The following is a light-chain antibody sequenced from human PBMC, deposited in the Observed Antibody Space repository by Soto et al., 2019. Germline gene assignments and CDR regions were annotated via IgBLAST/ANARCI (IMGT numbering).Light chain of an antibody. Sequence: IQMTQSPSSVSASVGDSSTITCLASQGVSDWVAWYQQKPGEAPKLLIYDASSLESGVPSRFSGSGSGTEFTLTISGLQPDDFATYYCQQSYSTLWTVGQGTKVEIK. CDR2: DAS. CDR3: QQSYSTLWT. J-gene: IGKJ1*01. V-gene: IGKV1-12*01. CDR1: QGVSDW.